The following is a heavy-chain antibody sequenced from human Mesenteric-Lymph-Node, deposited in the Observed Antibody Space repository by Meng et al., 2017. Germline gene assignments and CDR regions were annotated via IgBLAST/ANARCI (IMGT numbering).Heavy chain of an antibody. D-gene: IGHD5-12*01. CDR1: GGTFSSYA. CDR2: IITIFGTA. CDR3: AGEYSERAYYYGMDV. Sequence: SVKVSCKASGGTFSSYAISWVRQAPGQGLEWMGGIITIFGTANYAQKFQGRVTITTDESTSTAYMELSSLRSEDTAVYYCAGEYSERAYYYGMDVWGQGTTVTVSS. J-gene: IGHJ6*02. V-gene: IGHV1-69*05.